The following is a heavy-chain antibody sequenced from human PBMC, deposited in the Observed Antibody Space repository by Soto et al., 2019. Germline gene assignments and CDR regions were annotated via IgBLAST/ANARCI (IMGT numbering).Heavy chain of an antibody. CDR2: ISAYNGNT. V-gene: IGHV1-18*01. J-gene: IGHJ4*02. D-gene: IGHD1-26*01. CDR3: AREIGAVGATKGAFDY. Sequence: ASVKVSCKASGYTFTSYGISWVRQAPGQGLEWMGWISAYNGNTNYAQKLQGRVTMTTDTSTSTAYMELRSLRSDDTAVYYCAREIGAVGATKGAFDYWGQGTLVTVSS. CDR1: GYTFTSYG.